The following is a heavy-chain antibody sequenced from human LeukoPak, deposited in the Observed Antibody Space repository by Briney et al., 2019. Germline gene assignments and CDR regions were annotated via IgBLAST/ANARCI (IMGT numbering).Heavy chain of an antibody. V-gene: IGHV3-53*01. CDR2: IYSGGST. CDR3: ARGTFNWNSYLDF. J-gene: IGHJ4*02. Sequence: GGSLRLSCAASGFTVSSNYMSWVRQAPGKGLEWVSVIYSGGSTYYADSVKGRFTISRDNAKNSLYLQMNSLRAEDTAMYYCARGTFNWNSYLDFWGQGTLVTVSS. CDR1: GFTVSSNY. D-gene: IGHD1-7*01.